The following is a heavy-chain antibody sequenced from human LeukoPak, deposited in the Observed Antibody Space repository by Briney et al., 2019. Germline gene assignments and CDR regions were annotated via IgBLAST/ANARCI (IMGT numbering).Heavy chain of an antibody. CDR2: ISNSADST. CDR3: AKSRGYSEGDPSDY. V-gene: IGHV3-23*01. D-gene: IGHD5-18*01. Sequence: GGSLRLSCAASGFTFSTYAMNWVRQAPGKGLEWVSSISNSADSTSYADSVKGWFTISRDNSKNTLYLQMNSLRAEDMAIYYCAKSRGYSEGDPSDYWGQGTLVTVSS. CDR1: GFTFSTYA. J-gene: IGHJ4*02.